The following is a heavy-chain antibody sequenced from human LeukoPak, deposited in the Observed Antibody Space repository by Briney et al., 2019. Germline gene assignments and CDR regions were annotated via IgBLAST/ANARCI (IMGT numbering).Heavy chain of an antibody. J-gene: IGHJ4*02. CDR2: INSDGSAT. D-gene: IGHD5-24*01. Sequence: GGSLRLSCVASGFTFSSCWMHWVRQAPGKGLVWVSYINSDGSATGYADSVKGRFTISRDNAKNTLCLQMNSLRAEDTAVYYCARDLPGDGIDYWGRGTLVTVSS. CDR1: GFTFSSCW. V-gene: IGHV3-74*01. CDR3: ARDLPGDGIDY.